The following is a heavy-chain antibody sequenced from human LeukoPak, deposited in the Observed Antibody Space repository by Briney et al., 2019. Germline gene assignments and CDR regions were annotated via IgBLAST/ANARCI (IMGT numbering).Heavy chain of an antibody. J-gene: IGHJ4*02. D-gene: IGHD5-24*01. CDR1: GGSIRSSNNF. CDR3: ARHEEEDGYNAKTFDV. CDR2: MHYSGTT. V-gene: IGHV4-39*01. Sequence: PSETLSLTCTVSGGSIRSSNNFWGWIRQPPGKGLEWIGSMHYSGTTYYIPSLRSRATISVDTSKNQFSLKLSSVTAADTAVYYCARHEEEDGYNAKTFDVWGQGTLVTVSS.